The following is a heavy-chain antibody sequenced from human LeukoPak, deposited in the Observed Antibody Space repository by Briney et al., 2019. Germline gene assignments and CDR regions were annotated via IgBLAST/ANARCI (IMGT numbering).Heavy chain of an antibody. CDR2: IYYSGST. D-gene: IGHD3-16*01. Sequence: PSETLSLTCTVSGGSISSGGHYWSWIRQHPGKGLEWIGYIYYSGSTYYNPSLKSRVTISVDTSKNQFSLKLGSVTAADTAVYYCARTLTTLGWFDPWGQGTLVTISS. CDR1: GGSISSGGHY. V-gene: IGHV4-31*03. CDR3: ARTLTTLGWFDP. J-gene: IGHJ5*02.